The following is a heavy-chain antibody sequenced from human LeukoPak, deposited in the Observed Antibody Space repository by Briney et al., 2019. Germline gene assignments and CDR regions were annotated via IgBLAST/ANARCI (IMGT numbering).Heavy chain of an antibody. CDR3: ARHDWFDP. V-gene: IGHV3-66*04. CDR1: EFPFSGYE. Sequence: GGSLRLSCAASEFPFSGYEMNWVRQAPGKGLEWVSVIYSGGSTYYADSVKGRFTISRDNSKNTLYLQMNSLRAEDTAVYYCARHDWFDPWGQGTLVTVSS. J-gene: IGHJ5*02. CDR2: IYSGGST.